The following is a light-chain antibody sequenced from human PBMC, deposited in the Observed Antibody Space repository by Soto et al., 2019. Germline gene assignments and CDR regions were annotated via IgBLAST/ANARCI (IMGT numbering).Light chain of an antibody. CDR2: AAS. V-gene: IGKV1-8*01. CDR3: QQSYSRPRT. Sequence: AIRMTQSPSSFSASTGDRVXXXXRASQGISSYLAWYQQKPGKAPKLLIYAASTLQSGVPSRFSGSGSGTDFTLTISCLQSEDFATYYCQQSYSRPRTFGQRTKVDVK. J-gene: IGKJ1*01. CDR1: QGISSY.